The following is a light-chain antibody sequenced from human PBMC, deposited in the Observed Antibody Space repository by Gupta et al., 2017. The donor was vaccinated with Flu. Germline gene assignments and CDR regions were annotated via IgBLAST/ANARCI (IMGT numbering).Light chain of an antibody. CDR2: LDE. J-gene: IGLJ2*01. Sequence: NPNIGNNAVTLYQQVPGEAPKLLIYLDEWVASGVSDRFSASKSGTSASLAISGLQSEDEADYYCSAWDDMLNGVVFGGGTRLTVL. CDR3: SAWDDMLNGVV. CDR1: NPNIGNNA. V-gene: IGLV1-36*01.